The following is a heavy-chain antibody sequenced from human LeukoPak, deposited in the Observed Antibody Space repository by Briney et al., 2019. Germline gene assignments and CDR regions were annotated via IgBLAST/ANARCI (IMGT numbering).Heavy chain of an antibody. CDR1: GYTFSGYY. Sequence: ASVKVSCKTSGYTFSGYYLNWVRQAPGQGLEWIGWINANSGETNYAQKFQGRVTMTRDTSISTAYMELSRLNSDDTAVYYCATGVDMIWFALQSWGQGTLVSVSS. V-gene: IGHV1-2*02. CDR2: INANSGET. CDR3: ATGVDMIWFALQS. D-gene: IGHD3-10*01. J-gene: IGHJ5*02.